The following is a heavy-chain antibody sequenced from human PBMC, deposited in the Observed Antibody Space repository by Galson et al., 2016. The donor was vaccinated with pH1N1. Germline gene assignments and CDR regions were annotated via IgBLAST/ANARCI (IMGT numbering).Heavy chain of an antibody. D-gene: IGHD4-17*01. CDR3: ARGDYGDSLYWYSDV. V-gene: IGHV4-59*01. J-gene: IGHJ2*01. CDR2: TYYGGST. CDR1: TGSISGYY. Sequence: ETLSLTCTISTGSISGYYWTWIRQPPGKGLEWIGYTYYGGSTNYNPSLKSRLTISIDTSKNPFSLKLSSPTAADTAVYYCARGDYGDSLYWYSDVWGGGTLVTVSS.